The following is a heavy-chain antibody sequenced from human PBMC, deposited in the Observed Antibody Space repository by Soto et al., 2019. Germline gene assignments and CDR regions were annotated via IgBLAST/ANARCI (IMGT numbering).Heavy chain of an antibody. CDR2: IYYSGST. CDR1: GGSVSSGSYY. CDR3: ARSFSSSWYPNWFDP. J-gene: IGHJ5*02. D-gene: IGHD6-13*01. V-gene: IGHV4-61*01. Sequence: SETLSLTCTVSGGSVSSGSYYWSWIRQPPGKGLEWIGYIYYSGSTNYNPSLKSRVTISVDTSKNQFSLKLSSVTAADTAVYYCARSFSSSWYPNWFDPWGQGTLVTVSS.